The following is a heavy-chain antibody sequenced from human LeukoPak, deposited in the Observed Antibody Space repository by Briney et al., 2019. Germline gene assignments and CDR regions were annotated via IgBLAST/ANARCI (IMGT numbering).Heavy chain of an antibody. D-gene: IGHD6-19*01. CDR2: FSGSGGGT. Sequence: GGSLRLSCAASGFTFGSYAVSWVRQAPGKGLEWVSGFSGSGGGTYYADSVKGRFTISRDNSKNTVYLQMNSLSTEDTAVYHCAKTTTGYSSGRYPGWPVDYWGQGTLVTVSS. V-gene: IGHV3-23*01. CDR1: GFTFGSYA. CDR3: AKTTTGYSSGRYPGWPVDY. J-gene: IGHJ4*02.